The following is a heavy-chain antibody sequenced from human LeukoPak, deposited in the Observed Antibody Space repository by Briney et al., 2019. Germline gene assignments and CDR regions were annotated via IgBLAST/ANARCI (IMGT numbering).Heavy chain of an antibody. CDR1: GYTFTDYA. CDR2: INPSGDNT. Sequence: AASVKVSCKASGYTFTDYAMNWVRQAPGQGLEWMGIINPSGDNTNYAQKFQGRVTMTRDMSTTTVYMELSSLRSEDTAVYYCARGPHRRTYDRDNWFDPWGQGTLVTVSS. CDR3: ARGPHRRTYDRDNWFDP. D-gene: IGHD3-3*01. J-gene: IGHJ5*02. V-gene: IGHV1-46*01.